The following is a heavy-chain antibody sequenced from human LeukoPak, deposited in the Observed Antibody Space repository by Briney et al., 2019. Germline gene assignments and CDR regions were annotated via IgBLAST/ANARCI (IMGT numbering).Heavy chain of an antibody. Sequence: GESLKISCKGSGYSFASYWIAWVRQMPGKGREWMGIIYPGDSDTRYSPSFQGQVTISADKSITTAYLQWSSLKASDTAMYYCARHTTVGGSLRFDYWGQGTLVSVSS. J-gene: IGHJ4*02. CDR3: ARHTTVGGSLRFDY. CDR2: IYPGDSDT. V-gene: IGHV5-51*01. CDR1: GYSFASYW. D-gene: IGHD4-23*01.